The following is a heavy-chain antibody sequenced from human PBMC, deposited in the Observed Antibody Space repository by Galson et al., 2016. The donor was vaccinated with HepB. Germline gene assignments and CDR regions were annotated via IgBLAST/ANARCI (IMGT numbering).Heavy chain of an antibody. CDR3: ARDMIYYGSGRFDY. V-gene: IGHV2-5*02. J-gene: IGHJ4*02. D-gene: IGHD3-10*01. Sequence: PALVKPTQTLTLTCTFSGFSLTTGGVGVAWIRQPPGKALEWLALIYWDGDKRFSPSLQNRLTISKATSKNQVLLTLTNLDSVDTGTYYCARDMIYYGSGRFDYWGQGTVVTVSS. CDR1: GFSLTTGGVG. CDR2: IYWDGDK.